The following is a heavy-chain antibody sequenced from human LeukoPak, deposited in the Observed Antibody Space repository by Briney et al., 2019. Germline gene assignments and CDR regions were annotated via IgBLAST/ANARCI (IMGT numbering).Heavy chain of an antibody. J-gene: IGHJ4*02. Sequence: SETLSLTCSVSDGSINSYYWNWIRRPPGKGLEWIGYIYYNGNTNYSPSLKSRVTMSVDTSKNQFSLKLSSVTAADTAVYYCARGRYSSSWYDYWGQGTLVTVSS. CDR2: IYYNGNT. D-gene: IGHD6-13*01. CDR3: ARGRYSSSWYDY. CDR1: DGSINSYY. V-gene: IGHV4-59*12.